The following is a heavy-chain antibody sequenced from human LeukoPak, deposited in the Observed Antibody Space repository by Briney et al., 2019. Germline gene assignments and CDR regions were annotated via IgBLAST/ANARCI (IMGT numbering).Heavy chain of an antibody. V-gene: IGHV3-33*06. D-gene: IGHD6-13*01. CDR1: GFNFMNFG. J-gene: IGHJ4*02. Sequence: GGSLRLSCAASGFNFMNFGMHWVRQAPGKGLDWVAVIWYDGSFIYYADSVRGRFIISRDNAKNTLYLQMNSVRAEDTAIYYRAKVVQYTASTGTGLASWGQGTLVTVSS. CDR3: AKVVQYTASTGTGLAS. CDR2: IWYDGSFI.